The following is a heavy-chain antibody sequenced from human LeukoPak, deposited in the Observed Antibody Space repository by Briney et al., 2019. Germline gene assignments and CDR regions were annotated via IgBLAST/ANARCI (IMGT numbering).Heavy chain of an antibody. CDR1: GFNLNSYA. D-gene: IGHD6-6*01. V-gene: IGHV3-30*02. Sequence: GGSLRLSCAVSGFNLNSYAMHWVRQAPGKGLEWVSVIRHDEANSFYADSVQGLFTISRDTSKKLLYLQMNSLRVEDTAVYYCAKEYTPSSPLGELDSWGQGTLVTVSS. CDR3: AKEYTPSSPLGELDS. J-gene: IGHJ4*02. CDR2: IRHDEANS.